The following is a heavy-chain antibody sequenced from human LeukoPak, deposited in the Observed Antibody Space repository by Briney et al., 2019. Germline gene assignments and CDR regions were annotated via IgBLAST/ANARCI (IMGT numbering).Heavy chain of an antibody. CDR3: ARDNDYAFDI. CDR1: GFIFSNSD. J-gene: IGHJ3*02. Sequence: PGGSLRLSCAACGFIFSNSDMHWVRQDPGKGLEWVSYISVGSDNIYYADSVKGRFTISRDNAKNSLFLQMTSLRDEDTAVYYCARDNDYAFDIWGQGTMVTVAS. D-gene: IGHD1-1*01. V-gene: IGHV3-48*02. CDR2: ISVGSDNI.